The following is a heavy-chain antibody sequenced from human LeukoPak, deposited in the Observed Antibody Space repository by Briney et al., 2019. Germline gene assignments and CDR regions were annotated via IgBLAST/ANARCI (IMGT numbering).Heavy chain of an antibody. CDR3: ATLVVVVAATGY. D-gene: IGHD2-15*01. V-gene: IGHV4-39*01. J-gene: IGHJ4*02. Sequence: NASETLSLTCTVSGGSISSSSYYWGWIRQPPGKGREWIGSIYYSGSTYYNPSRKSRVTLSVDPSKNQFSLTLSSVPAADTAVYYCATLVVVVAATGYWGQGTLVTVSS. CDR2: IYYSGST. CDR1: GGSISSSSYY.